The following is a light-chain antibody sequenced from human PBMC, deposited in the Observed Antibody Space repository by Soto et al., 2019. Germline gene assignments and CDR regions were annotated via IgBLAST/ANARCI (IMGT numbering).Light chain of an antibody. CDR3: QHYNSYSEA. J-gene: IGKJ1*01. CDR2: KAS. V-gene: IGKV1-5*03. CDR1: QTISSW. Sequence: IQMSQSPSTLCGSVGDRVAIACRASQTISSWLAWYQQTQGKAPKILIYKASTLKSGVPSRFSGRGSGTEFTLTLSRLQPDDFETYYCQHYNSYSEAFGQGTKVDIK.